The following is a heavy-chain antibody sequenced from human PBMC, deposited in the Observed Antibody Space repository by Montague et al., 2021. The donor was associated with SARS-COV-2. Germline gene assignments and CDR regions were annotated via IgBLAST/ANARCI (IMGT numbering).Heavy chain of an antibody. J-gene: IGHJ4*02. V-gene: IGHV3-33*01. D-gene: IGHD6-19*01. CDR2: MSHDGNFE. CDR3: AVQPRDSSAWHPCDY. Sequence: SLRLSCAASGFTFSTYAIHWVRQAPGKGLEWVAIMSHDGNFEQYADSVKGRFTISRDSSKDTLHLQMNSLTAEDTAVYYCAVQPRDSSAWHPCDYWGQGTLVTVSS. CDR1: GFTFSTYA.